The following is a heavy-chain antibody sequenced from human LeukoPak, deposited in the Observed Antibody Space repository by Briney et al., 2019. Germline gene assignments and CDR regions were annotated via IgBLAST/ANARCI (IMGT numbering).Heavy chain of an antibody. CDR2: IGVAANT. CDR3: AKWSYSNLPYFDY. V-gene: IGHV3-13*01. D-gene: IGHD4-11*01. J-gene: IGHJ4*02. CDR1: GFTFSSYD. Sequence: GGSLRLSCAASGFTFSSYDMHWVRQATGKGLEWVSAIGVAANTFYSGSVKGRFTISRENAKNSLYLLMNSLRAEDTAVYYCAKWSYSNLPYFDYWGQGTLVTVSS.